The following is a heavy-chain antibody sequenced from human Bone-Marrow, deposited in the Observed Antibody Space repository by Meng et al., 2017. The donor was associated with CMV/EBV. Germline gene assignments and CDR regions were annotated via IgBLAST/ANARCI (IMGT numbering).Heavy chain of an antibody. CDR2: IGTAGDT. D-gene: IGHD6-13*01. V-gene: IGHV3-13*01. J-gene: IGHJ4*02. CDR1: GFTFSSND. Sequence: GESLKISCAASGFTFSSNDMHWVRQTTGKGLEWVSAIGTAGDTYYPGSVKGRFTISRENAKNSFYLQMNSLRAGDTAVYYCARVGGAAAGDYFDYWGQGTLVTVSS. CDR3: ARVGGAAAGDYFDY.